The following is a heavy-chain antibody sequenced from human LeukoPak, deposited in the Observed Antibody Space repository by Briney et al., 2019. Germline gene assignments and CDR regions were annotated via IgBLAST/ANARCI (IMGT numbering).Heavy chain of an antibody. Sequence: PGGSLRLSCSASGFTFSSYAMHWVRQAPGKGLEYVSAISSNGGSTYYADSVKGRFTISRDNSKNTLYLQMSSLRAEDTAVYYCARDRSSNEYYFDYWGQGTLVTVSS. CDR1: GFTFSSYA. J-gene: IGHJ4*02. D-gene: IGHD2-2*01. CDR2: ISSNGGST. CDR3: ARDRSSNEYYFDY. V-gene: IGHV3-64D*06.